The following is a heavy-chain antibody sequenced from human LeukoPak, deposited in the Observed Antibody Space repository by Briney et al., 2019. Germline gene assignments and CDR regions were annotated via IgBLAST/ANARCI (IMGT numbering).Heavy chain of an antibody. D-gene: IGHD5-18*01. CDR3: VREARGYHYTYFDY. CDR2: VSAGHHA. V-gene: IGHV3-13*01. Sequence: GGSLRLSCTASGFTLGGHDMHWVRQTTGDGLEWVAAVSAGHHAFYAGSVKGRFTVSREDAKNSLYFQMNSLRAGDTAVYYCVREARGYHYTYFDYWGQGSLVTVSS. CDR1: GFTLGGHD. J-gene: IGHJ4*02.